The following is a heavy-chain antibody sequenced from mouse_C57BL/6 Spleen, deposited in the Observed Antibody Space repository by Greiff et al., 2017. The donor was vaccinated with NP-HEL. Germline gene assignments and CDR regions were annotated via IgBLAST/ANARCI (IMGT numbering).Heavy chain of an antibody. J-gene: IGHJ4*01. V-gene: IGHV5-17*01. CDR2: ISSGSSTI. CDR1: GFTFSDYG. D-gene: IGHD1-1*01. Sequence: EVQVVESGGGLVKPGGSLKLSCAASGFTFSDYGMHWVRQAPEKGLEWVAYISSGSSTIYYADTVKGRFTISRDNAKNTLFLQMTSLRSEDTAMYYCARRSNYYGSSHYAMDYWGQGTSVTVSS. CDR3: ARRSNYYGSSHYAMDY.